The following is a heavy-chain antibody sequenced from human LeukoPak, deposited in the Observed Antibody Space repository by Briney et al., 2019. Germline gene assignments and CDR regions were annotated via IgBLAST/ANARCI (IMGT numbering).Heavy chain of an antibody. D-gene: IGHD3-10*01. CDR2: IFHTGST. CDR1: IDFISSGPYL. V-gene: IGHV4-30-2*01. J-gene: IGHJ5*02. Sequence: SHTVTLMCVVCIDFISSGPYLGSSIRQPPGKGLEKNGYIFHTGSTFYNPSLKSRVPISFHKSKNLFALKLSSVTAADTAVVYCSRDFWFALARGSWLDLWPQGPLVSVFS. CDR3: SRDFWFALARGSWLDL.